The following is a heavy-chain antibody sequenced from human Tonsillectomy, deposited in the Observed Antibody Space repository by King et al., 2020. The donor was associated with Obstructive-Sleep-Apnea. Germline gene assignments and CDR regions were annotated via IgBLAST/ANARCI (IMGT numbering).Heavy chain of an antibody. CDR1: SGSISSGGYY. V-gene: IGHV4-31*03. J-gene: IGHJ3*02. CDR3: ARDRFYFDSRLDAFDI. D-gene: IGHD3-9*01. Sequence: PLQESGPGLVKPSQTLSLTCTVSSGSISSGGYYWSWIRQHPGKGLEWIGYIYYNGNTYYNPSLKSRVTISVDTSKHQFSLRLNSVTAADTAVYYCARDRFYFDSRLDAFDIWGQGTMVTVSS. CDR2: IYYNGNT.